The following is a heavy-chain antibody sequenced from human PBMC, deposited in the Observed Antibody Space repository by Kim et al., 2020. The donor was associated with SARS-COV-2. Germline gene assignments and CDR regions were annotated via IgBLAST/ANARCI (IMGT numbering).Heavy chain of an antibody. V-gene: IGHV5-51*01. Sequence: RYTPSFQGQVTISVDKSSSTAYLQWGSLKASDTAMYYCARRRAGGYWDFDLWGRGTLVTVSS. CDR3: ARRRAGGYWDFDL. D-gene: IGHD2-8*02. J-gene: IGHJ2*01.